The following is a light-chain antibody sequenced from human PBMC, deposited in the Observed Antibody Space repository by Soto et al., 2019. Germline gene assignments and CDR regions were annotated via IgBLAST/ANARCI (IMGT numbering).Light chain of an antibody. CDR1: SSDVDTFNY. Sequence: QPVLTQPPSASGSPGQSVTISCTGTSSDVDTFNYVSWYQQHPGKAPKLMIYEVTERPSGVPDRFSGSKSGNTASLTVSGLQAEDEADYYCSSYAGSNNWVFGGGTKVTVL. J-gene: IGLJ3*02. CDR2: EVT. CDR3: SSYAGSNNWV. V-gene: IGLV2-8*01.